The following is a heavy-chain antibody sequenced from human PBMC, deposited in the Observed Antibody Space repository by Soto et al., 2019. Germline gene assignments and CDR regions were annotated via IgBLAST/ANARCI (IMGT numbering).Heavy chain of an antibody. CDR3: ARERMTVTTQYGLFWFDP. CDR2: VSASGLNT. J-gene: IGHJ5*02. CDR1: GFTFSTYA. D-gene: IGHD4-17*01. V-gene: IGHV3-23*01. Sequence: GGSLRLSCAASGFTFSTYAMAWVRQAPGKGLEWVSGVSASGLNTDYADSVKGRFTISRDNSKNTLYLQMNSLRAEDTAVYYCARERMTVTTQYGLFWFDPWGQGTLVTVSS.